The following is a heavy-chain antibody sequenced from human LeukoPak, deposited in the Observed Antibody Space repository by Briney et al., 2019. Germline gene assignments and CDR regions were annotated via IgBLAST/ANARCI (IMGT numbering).Heavy chain of an antibody. D-gene: IGHD6-19*01. CDR3: TRETSSGWYQIVDY. CDR2: IRSKAYGGTT. V-gene: IGHV3-49*04. CDR1: GFTFGDYA. Sequence: GGSLRLSCTASGFTFGDYAMSLVRQAPGKGLEWVGFIRSKAYGGTTEYAASVKGRFTISRDDSKSIAYLQMNSLKTEDTAVYYCTRETSSGWYQIVDYWGQGTLVTVSS. J-gene: IGHJ4*02.